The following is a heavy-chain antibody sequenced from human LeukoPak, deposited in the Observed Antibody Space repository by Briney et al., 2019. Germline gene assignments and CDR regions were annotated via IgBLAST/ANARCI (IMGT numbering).Heavy chain of an antibody. CDR2: ISSSSSYI. J-gene: IGHJ3*02. D-gene: IGHD3-22*01. CDR1: GFTFSSYS. V-gene: IGHV3-21*01. Sequence: GGSLRLSCAASGFTFSSYSMNWVRQAPGKGLEWVSSISSSSSYIYYADSVKGRFTISRDNAKNSLYLQMNSLRAEDTAVYYCARDRDYDSSGYYYGAFDIWGQGTMVTVSS. CDR3: ARDRDYDSSGYYYGAFDI.